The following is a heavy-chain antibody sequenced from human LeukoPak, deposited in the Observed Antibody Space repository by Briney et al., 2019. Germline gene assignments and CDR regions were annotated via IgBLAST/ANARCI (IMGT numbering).Heavy chain of an antibody. J-gene: IGHJ4*02. CDR1: GFTFSSYA. CDR3: ARGGYDFWSGRRGYYFDY. CDR2: ISYDGSNK. V-gene: IGHV3-30-3*01. Sequence: GGSLRRSCAASGFTFSSYAMHWVRQAPGKGLEWVAVISYDGSNKYYADSVKGRFTISRDNSKNTLYLQMNSLRAEDTAVYYCARGGYDFWSGRRGYYFDYWGQGTLVTVSS. D-gene: IGHD3-3*01.